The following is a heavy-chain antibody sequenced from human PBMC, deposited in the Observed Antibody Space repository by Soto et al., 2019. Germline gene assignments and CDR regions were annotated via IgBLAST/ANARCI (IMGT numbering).Heavy chain of an antibody. V-gene: IGHV3-23*01. CDR3: AAAPRGTVSSPWYY. Sequence: EVQLLESGGGLVQPWGSLRLSCAASEFIFTTYVMTWVRQAPGKGREWVSSISGSGDSTNNADSVKGRFTISRDNSKNTMYLQMGSLAAEDTAVYYCAAAPRGTVSSPWYYWGQGTLVTVFS. CDR2: ISGSGDST. CDR1: EFIFTTYV. D-gene: IGHD3-16*01. J-gene: IGHJ4*02.